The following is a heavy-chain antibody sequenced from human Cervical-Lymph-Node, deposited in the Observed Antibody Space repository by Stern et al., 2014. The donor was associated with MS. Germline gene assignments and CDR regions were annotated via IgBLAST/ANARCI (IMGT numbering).Heavy chain of an antibody. V-gene: IGHV1-18*01. CDR3: ARDAGLTTGPDY. Sequence: VQLVESGGEVKKPGASVKVSCKASGYTFDTYGITWVRRAPGQGLEWMGWISAYTGNTDYARSLQDRVTLTTDTSTATAYMELRSLRSDDTAVYYCARDAGLTTGPDYWGQGTQVTVSS. J-gene: IGHJ4*02. CDR2: ISAYTGNT. CDR1: GYTFDTYG. D-gene: IGHD4-11*01.